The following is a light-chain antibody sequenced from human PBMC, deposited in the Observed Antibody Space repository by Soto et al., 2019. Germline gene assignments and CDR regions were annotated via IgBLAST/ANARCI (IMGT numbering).Light chain of an antibody. CDR1: SSDVGRYNL. V-gene: IGLV2-23*02. Sequence: QSALTQPASVSGSPGQSITISCTGTSSDVGRYNLVSWYQQHPGKAPKLMIYEVSKRPSGVSNRFSGSKSGNTASLTISGLQAEYEADYYCCSYAGSYVFGTGTKLTVL. J-gene: IGLJ1*01. CDR2: EVS. CDR3: CSYAGSYV.